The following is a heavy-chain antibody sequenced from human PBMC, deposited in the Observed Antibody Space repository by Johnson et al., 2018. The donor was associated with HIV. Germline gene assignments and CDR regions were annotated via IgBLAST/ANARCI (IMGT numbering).Heavy chain of an antibody. Sequence: EVHLVESGGGLVQPGGSLRLSCAASGFTVSSNYMSWVRQAPGKGLEWVSVIYSGGSTYYADSVKGRFTISRDNSKNTLYLQMNSLRAEDTAVYYCAREATYYDYVWGSYAFDIWGQGTMVTVSS. J-gene: IGHJ3*02. CDR2: IYSGGST. D-gene: IGHD3-16*01. CDR3: AREATYYDYVWGSYAFDI. CDR1: GFTVSSNY. V-gene: IGHV3-66*01.